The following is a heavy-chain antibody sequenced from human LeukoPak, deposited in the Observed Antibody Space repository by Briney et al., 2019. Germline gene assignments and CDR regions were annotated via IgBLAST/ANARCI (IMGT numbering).Heavy chain of an antibody. CDR1: GGSISSSSYY. Sequence: PSETLSLTCTVSGGSISSSSYYWGWIRQPPGKGLEWIGSIYYSGSTYYNPSLKSRVTISVDTSKNQFSLKLSSVTAADTAVYYCARVGPLVGATVSYYYYYYMDVWGKGTTVTVSS. CDR3: ARVGPLVGATVSYYYYYYMDV. CDR2: IYYSGST. J-gene: IGHJ6*03. V-gene: IGHV4-39*07. D-gene: IGHD1-26*01.